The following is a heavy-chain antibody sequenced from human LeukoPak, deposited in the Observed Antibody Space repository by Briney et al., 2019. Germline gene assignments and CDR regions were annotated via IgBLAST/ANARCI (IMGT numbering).Heavy chain of an antibody. V-gene: IGHV3-11*04. CDR3: ARCGDGLPCDFDY. D-gene: IGHD3-10*01. J-gene: IGHJ4*02. CDR2: ISSSSSTM. Sequence: GGSLRLSCAASKFTFSDYYMSWIRQAPGKGLEWISYISSSSSTMYYADSVKGRFTISRDNAQNSLYLQMNSLRAEDTAVYYCARCGDGLPCDFDYWGQGTLVSVSS. CDR1: KFTFSDYY.